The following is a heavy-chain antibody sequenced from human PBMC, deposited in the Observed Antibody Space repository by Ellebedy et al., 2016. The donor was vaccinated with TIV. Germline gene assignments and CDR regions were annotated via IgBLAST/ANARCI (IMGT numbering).Heavy chain of an antibody. CDR2: ISLSVNTM. D-gene: IGHD2-2*01. CDR1: GFTFSDYS. V-gene: IGHV3-11*01. J-gene: IGHJ4*02. Sequence: GESLKISCVASGFTFSDYSMSWVRQAPGKGLEWVSRISLSVNTMYYADYVQGRFTISRDNAKNSLFLQMNNLRAEDTAVYYFARDGSYDYGDYWGQGTVVTVPS. CDR3: ARDGSYDYGDY.